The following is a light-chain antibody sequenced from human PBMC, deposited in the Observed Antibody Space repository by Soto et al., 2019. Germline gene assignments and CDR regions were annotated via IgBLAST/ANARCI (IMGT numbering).Light chain of an antibody. Sequence: QSVLTQPASVSGSPGQSITISCTGTSSDIGGYNYVSWYQQHPGKVPKLMIYDVSNRPSGVSDRFSGSKSVNTASLTISGLQAEDEADYYCSSYTSSSTWVFGGGTKLTVL. J-gene: IGLJ3*02. CDR2: DVS. V-gene: IGLV2-14*01. CDR1: SSDIGGYNY. CDR3: SSYTSSSTWV.